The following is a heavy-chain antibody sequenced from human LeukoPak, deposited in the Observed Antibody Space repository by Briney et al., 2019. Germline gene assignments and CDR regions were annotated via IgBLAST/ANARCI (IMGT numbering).Heavy chain of an antibody. D-gene: IGHD2-15*01. Sequence: ASVKVSCKASGYTFTSYGISWVGQAPGQGLGGRGWISAYNGNTNYAQKLQGRVTMTRDTSTSTVYMELSSLRSEDTAVYYCARDLEYCSGGSCSDDYWGQGTLVTVSS. CDR1: GYTFTSYG. CDR3: ARDLEYCSGGSCSDDY. V-gene: IGHV1-18*01. J-gene: IGHJ4*02. CDR2: ISAYNGNT.